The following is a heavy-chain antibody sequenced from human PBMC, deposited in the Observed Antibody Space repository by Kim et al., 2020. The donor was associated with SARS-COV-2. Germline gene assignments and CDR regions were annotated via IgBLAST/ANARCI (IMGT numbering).Heavy chain of an antibody. D-gene: IGHD1-20*01. Sequence: SVKSRITINPDTSKNHFSLQLNSVTPEDTAVYYCARQGGANWNDARSFDSWGQGTLVTVSS. J-gene: IGHJ4*02. V-gene: IGHV6-1*01. CDR3: ARQGGANWNDARSFDS.